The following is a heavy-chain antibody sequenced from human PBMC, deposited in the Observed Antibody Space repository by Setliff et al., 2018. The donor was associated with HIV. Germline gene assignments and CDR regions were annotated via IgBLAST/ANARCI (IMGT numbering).Heavy chain of an antibody. CDR3: AKDRYYDSSGSPFDY. V-gene: IGHV3-30*02. CDR2: IGQDGSEK. CDR1: RFDFNNYW. D-gene: IGHD3-22*01. J-gene: IGHJ4*02. Sequence: GSLRLSCAASRFDFNNYWMCWVRQAPGKGLEWVANIGQDGSEKNYADSVKGRFTISRDNSKNTLYLQMNSLRAEDTAVYYCAKDRYYDSSGSPFDYWGQGTLVTVSS.